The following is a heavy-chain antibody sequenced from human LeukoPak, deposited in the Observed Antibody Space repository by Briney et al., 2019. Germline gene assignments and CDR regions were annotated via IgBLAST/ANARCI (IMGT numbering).Heavy chain of an antibody. CDR1: GFTFDDYG. CDR2: INWNGGST. CDR3: ARGDDTLTGYYPCDY. V-gene: IGHV3-20*04. D-gene: IGHD3-9*01. J-gene: IGHJ4*02. Sequence: PGGSLRLSCAASGFTFDDYGMSWVRQAPGKGLEWVSGINWNGGSTGYADSVKGRFTISRDNAKNSLYLQMNSLRAEDTALYYCARGDDTLTGYYPCDYWGQGTLVTVSS.